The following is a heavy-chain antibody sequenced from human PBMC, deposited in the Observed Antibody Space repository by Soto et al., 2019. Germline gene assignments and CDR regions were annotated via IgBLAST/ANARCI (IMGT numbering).Heavy chain of an antibody. V-gene: IGHV1-2*02. CDR3: ARGSGTAGGASDI. CDR2: INPNSGGT. J-gene: IGHJ3*02. Sequence: QVQLVQSGAEVKKPGASVKVSCKASGYTFTGHYLHWVRQAPGQGLEWMGWINPNSGGTNYAQKFQGRVTMTRDTSISTAYMEQSRLRSDDTAVFYCARGSGTAGGASDIWGQGTMVTVSS. CDR1: GYTFTGHY. D-gene: IGHD1-1*01.